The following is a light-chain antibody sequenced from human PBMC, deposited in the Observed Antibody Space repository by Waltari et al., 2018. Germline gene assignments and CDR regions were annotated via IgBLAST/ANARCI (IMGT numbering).Light chain of an antibody. CDR3: QQYGSSPPLT. V-gene: IGKV3-20*01. Sequence: EIVLTQSPGTLSLSPGERATLSCRASQSVSSSYLAGYQQKPGQAPRLLSYGASSRATGIPDRFSGSGSGTDFTLTISRLEPEDFAVYYCQQYGSSPPLTFGGGTKVEIK. CDR1: QSVSSSY. J-gene: IGKJ4*01. CDR2: GAS.